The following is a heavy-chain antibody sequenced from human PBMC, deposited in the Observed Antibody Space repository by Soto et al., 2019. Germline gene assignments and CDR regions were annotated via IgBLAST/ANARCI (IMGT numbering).Heavy chain of an antibody. CDR1: GGSISSGGYY. D-gene: IGHD3-22*01. CDR3: ARAYYDTSGYSLDP. J-gene: IGHJ5*02. Sequence: SETLSLTCTVSGGSISSGGYYWSWIRQHPGQGREWIGYIYYSGSTYYNPSLKSRITISVDTSKNQFSLRLSSVTAADTAVYYCARAYYDTSGYSLDPWGQGILVTVSS. CDR2: IYYSGST. V-gene: IGHV4-31*03.